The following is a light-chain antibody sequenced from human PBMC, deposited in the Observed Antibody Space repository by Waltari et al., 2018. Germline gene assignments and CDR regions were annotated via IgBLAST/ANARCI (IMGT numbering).Light chain of an antibody. CDR2: DVN. CDR1: SSDVGGYNS. V-gene: IGLV2-8*01. J-gene: IGLJ3*02. Sequence: QSVLTQPPSASGSPGQSVTISCTGSSSDVGGYNSVSWYQRHPGKAPTLMIYDVNKRPSGVPDRFSGSKSGNTASLTVSGLQVEDEGDYYCGSYADTSTWVFGGGTSLTVL. CDR3: GSYADTSTWV.